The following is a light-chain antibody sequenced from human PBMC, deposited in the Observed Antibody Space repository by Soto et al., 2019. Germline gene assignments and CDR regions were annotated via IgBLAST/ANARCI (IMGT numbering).Light chain of an antibody. CDR1: SGHSNYA. CDR2: LNTDGSH. Sequence: QSVLTQSPSASASLGASVKLTCTLSSGHSNYAIAWHQQQPEKGPRYLMKLNTDGSHSKGDGIPDRFSGSSSGAERYLTSSSLQSEDEADYYCQTWGTGPWVFGGGTKVTVL. V-gene: IGLV4-69*01. CDR3: QTWGTGPWV. J-gene: IGLJ3*02.